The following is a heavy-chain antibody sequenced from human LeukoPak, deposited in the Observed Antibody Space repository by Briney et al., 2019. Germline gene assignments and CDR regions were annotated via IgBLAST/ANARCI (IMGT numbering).Heavy chain of an antibody. J-gene: IGHJ6*03. D-gene: IGHD2-8*01. CDR2: IRYDGSNK. CDR3: AREEVLMVYVHYYYYYYYMDV. Sequence: PGGSLRLSCAASGFIFSTYGMHWVRQAPGKGLEWVAFIRYDGSNKYYADSVKGRFTISRDNSKNTLYLQMNSLRAEDTAVYYCAREEVLMVYVHYYYYYYYMDVWGKGTTVTVSS. CDR1: GFIFSTYG. V-gene: IGHV3-30*02.